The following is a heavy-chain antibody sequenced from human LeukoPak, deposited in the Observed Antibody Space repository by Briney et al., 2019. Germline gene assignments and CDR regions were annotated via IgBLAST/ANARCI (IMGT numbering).Heavy chain of an antibody. CDR3: ARDGTAAGLYFDF. Sequence: GGSLRLSCAVSGLTFSGYWMNWVRQAPGKGLEWVASIRQDGVEKSYVDSVKGRFIISRDSAKNSLYLQMSSLRAEDTAVYYCARDGTAAGLYFDFWGQGTLVTVSS. J-gene: IGHJ4*02. CDR1: GLTFSGYW. V-gene: IGHV3-7*01. CDR2: IRQDGVEK. D-gene: IGHD6-13*01.